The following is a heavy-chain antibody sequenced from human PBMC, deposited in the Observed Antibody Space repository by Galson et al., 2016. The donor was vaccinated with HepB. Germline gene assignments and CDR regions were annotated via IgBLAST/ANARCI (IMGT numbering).Heavy chain of an antibody. CDR1: GFIFSSYA. D-gene: IGHD6-19*01. Sequence: SLRLSCAASGFIFSSYAMHWVRQAPGKGLEWVAVTSYDGTNKYYADSVKGRFTISRDNSKNAVYLQINSLRPEDTAVYYCAREWGRSYSSAWYEGFDFCGQGTLVTVSS. J-gene: IGHJ4*02. CDR2: TSYDGTNK. V-gene: IGHV3-30-3*01. CDR3: AREWGRSYSSAWYEGFDF.